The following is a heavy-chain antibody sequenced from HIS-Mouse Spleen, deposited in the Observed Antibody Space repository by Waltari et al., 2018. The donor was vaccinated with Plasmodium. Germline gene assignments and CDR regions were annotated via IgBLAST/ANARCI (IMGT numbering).Heavy chain of an antibody. V-gene: IGHV4-34*01. Sequence: QVQLQQWGAALLKPSETLSLTCAVHGASFSGYYWSWIRQPPGKGLEWIGEINNSGSTNYNPSLKSRVTISVDTSKNQFSLKLSSVTAADTAVYYCARGYSSSWYDYWGQGTLVTVSS. CDR2: INNSGST. D-gene: IGHD6-13*01. J-gene: IGHJ4*02. CDR1: GASFSGYY. CDR3: ARGYSSSWYDY.